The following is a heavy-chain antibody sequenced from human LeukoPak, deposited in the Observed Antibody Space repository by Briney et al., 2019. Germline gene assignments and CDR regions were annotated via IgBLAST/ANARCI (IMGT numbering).Heavy chain of an antibody. J-gene: IGHJ3*02. CDR2: IYYSGST. Sequence: SETLSLTRTVSGGSISSYYRSWIRQPPGKGLEWIGYIYYSGSTNYNPSLKSRVTISVDTSKNQFSLRLSSVTAADTAVYYCARGITGTIIGAFDIWGQGTMVTVSS. V-gene: IGHV4-59*01. D-gene: IGHD1-7*01. CDR1: GGSISSYY. CDR3: ARGITGTIIGAFDI.